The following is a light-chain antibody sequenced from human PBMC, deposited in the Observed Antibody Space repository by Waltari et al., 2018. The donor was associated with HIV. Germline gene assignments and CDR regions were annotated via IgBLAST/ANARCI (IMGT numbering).Light chain of an antibody. CDR2: KAS. V-gene: IGKV1-5*03. CDR3: QQYNSYPWA. CDR1: QSISSR. Sequence: DIHMTQSPSTLSASVGDRVTITCRPSQSISSRLAWYQQKPGKAPKLLIYKASSLESGVPSRFSGSGSGTEFTLTISSLQPDDFATYYCQQYNSYPWAFGQGTKVEIK. J-gene: IGKJ1*01.